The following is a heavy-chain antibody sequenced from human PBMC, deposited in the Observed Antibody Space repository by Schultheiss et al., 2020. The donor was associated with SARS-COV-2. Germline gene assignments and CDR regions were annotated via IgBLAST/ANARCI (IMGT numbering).Heavy chain of an antibody. CDR3: ARNTNDYGDYAWFDP. CDR1: GGTFSSYA. CDR2: ISAYNGNT. D-gene: IGHD4-17*01. J-gene: IGHJ5*02. Sequence: ASVKVSCKASGGTFSSYAISWVRQAPGQGLEWMGWISAYNGNTNYAQKLQGRVTMTTDTSTSTAYMELRSLRSDDTAVYYCARNTNDYGDYAWFDPWGQGTLVTVSS. V-gene: IGHV1-18*01.